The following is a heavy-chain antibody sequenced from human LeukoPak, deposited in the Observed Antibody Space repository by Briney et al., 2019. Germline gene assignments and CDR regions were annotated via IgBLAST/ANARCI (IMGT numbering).Heavy chain of an antibody. V-gene: IGHV3-30-3*01. Sequence: GGSLRLSCSASGFTFSSYAMHWVRQAPGKGLEWVAVISYDGSNKYYADSVKGRFTISRDNSKNTLYLQMNSLRAEDTAVYYCAREGIYDFMDVWGKGTTVTVSS. J-gene: IGHJ6*04. CDR2: ISYDGSNK. CDR1: GFTFSSYA. D-gene: IGHD5/OR15-5a*01. CDR3: AREGIYDFMDV.